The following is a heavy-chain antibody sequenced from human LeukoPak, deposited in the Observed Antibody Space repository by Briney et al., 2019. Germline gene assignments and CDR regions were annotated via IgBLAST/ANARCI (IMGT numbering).Heavy chain of an antibody. V-gene: IGHV3-30*18. CDR1: GFTFSNYG. CDR3: AKVRVGSAHFDY. Sequence: RSGGSLRLSCAASGFTFSNYGMHWVRQAPGKGLEWVVVISHDGSNNNYADSVKGRFTISRDNSKNTLYLQMNSLRPEDTAVYYCAKVRVGSAHFDYWGQGTLVTVSS. CDR2: ISHDGSNN. D-gene: IGHD2-15*01. J-gene: IGHJ4*02.